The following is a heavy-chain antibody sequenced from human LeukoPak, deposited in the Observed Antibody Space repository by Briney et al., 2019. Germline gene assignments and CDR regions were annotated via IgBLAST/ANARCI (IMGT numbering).Heavy chain of an antibody. V-gene: IGHV4-61*09. D-gene: IGHD6-19*01. CDR2: IFTRGTT. CDR3: ARSSLAVYFNY. Sequence: SETLSLICTVSGGSISSGSYYWNWIRQPAGKGLEWLGNIFTRGTTNYNASLESRLTISLDTARNQFSLSLRSVTAADTAIYFCARSSLAVYFNYWGQGTLVTASS. CDR1: GGSISSGSYY. J-gene: IGHJ4*02.